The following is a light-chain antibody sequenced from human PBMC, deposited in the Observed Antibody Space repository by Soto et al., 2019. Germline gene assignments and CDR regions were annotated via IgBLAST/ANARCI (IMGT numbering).Light chain of an antibody. CDR3: SSYAGSSMLDYV. CDR1: ISDIGSYNF. J-gene: IGLJ1*01. Sequence: QSALTQPPSASGSPGQSVTISCTGSISDIGSYNFVSWYQQHPGKAPKLIIYEVNKRPSEVPDRFSGSKSGNTASLTVSGLQAEDEAEYYCSSYAGSSMLDYVFGTGTKLTVL. V-gene: IGLV2-8*01. CDR2: EVN.